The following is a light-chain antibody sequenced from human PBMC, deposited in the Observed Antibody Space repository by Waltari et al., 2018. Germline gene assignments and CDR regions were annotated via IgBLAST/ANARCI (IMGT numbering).Light chain of an antibody. CDR1: QSVSSSY. CDR2: ATA. CDR3: QQYGSSPYT. J-gene: IGKJ2*01. V-gene: IGKV3-20*01. Sequence: IVLTQSPGTLSLSPGERATLSCRASQSVSSSYLAWYQQKPGQAPSLLIYATASRATGIPDRFSGSGSGTDFTLTISRLEPEDFAVYYCQQYGSSPYTFGQGTKLEIK.